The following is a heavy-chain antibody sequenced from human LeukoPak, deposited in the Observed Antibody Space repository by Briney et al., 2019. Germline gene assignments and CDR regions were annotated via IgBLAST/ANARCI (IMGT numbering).Heavy chain of an antibody. J-gene: IGHJ1*01. CDR1: GITFSTLA. CDR2: ISKSGGST. Sequence: GGSLRLSCAVSGITFSTLAVSWVRQAPGKGLEWVSTISKSGGSTYYEDSVKGRFTVSRDNSQDRLYLQMDSLRAEDTAVYHCANVVGGHWGQGTLVTVSS. V-gene: IGHV3-23*01. CDR3: ANVVGGH. D-gene: IGHD2-21*01.